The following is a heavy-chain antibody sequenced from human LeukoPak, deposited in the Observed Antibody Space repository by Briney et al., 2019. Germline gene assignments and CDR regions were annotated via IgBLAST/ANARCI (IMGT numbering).Heavy chain of an antibody. J-gene: IGHJ4*02. CDR2: INHSGCT. Sequence: SETLSLTCAVYGGSFSGYYWSWIRQPPGKGLEWIGEINHSGCTNYNPSLKSRVTMSVDTSKNQFSLKLTSVTAADTAVYYCARHSGKWELRTWDYSDYWGQGTLVTVSS. CDR3: ARHSGKWELRTWDYSDY. D-gene: IGHD1-26*01. V-gene: IGHV4-34*01. CDR1: GGSFSGYY.